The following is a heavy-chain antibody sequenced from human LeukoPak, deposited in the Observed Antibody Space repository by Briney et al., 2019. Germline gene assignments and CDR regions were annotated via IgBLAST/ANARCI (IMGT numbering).Heavy chain of an antibody. V-gene: IGHV3-48*01. CDR2: ISSSSSTI. D-gene: IGHD1-26*01. J-gene: IGHJ6*03. CDR1: GFRFSSYA. CDR3: ARDGRNTYYYYYMDV. Sequence: PGRSLRLSCAASGFRFSSYAMSWVRQAPGKGLEWVSYISSSSSTIYYADSVKGRFTISRDNAKNSLYLQMNSLRAEDTAVYYCARDGRNTYYYYYMDVWGKGTTVTVSS.